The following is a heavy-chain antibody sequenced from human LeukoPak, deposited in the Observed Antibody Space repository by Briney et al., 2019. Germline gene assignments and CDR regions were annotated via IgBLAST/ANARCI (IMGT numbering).Heavy chain of an antibody. V-gene: IGHV3-23*01. J-gene: IGHJ4*02. CDR1: GFTFTIYP. CDR2: ISGSGSTT. CDR3: ARRDSSGWYALDY. Sequence: PGGSLRLSFAASGFTFTIYPMSWVRQAPGKGLDWVSTISGSGSTTYYADSVKGRFTISRDNSQNTVSLQMNSLRAEDTAVYYCARRDSSGWYALDYWGQGTLVTVSS. D-gene: IGHD6-19*01.